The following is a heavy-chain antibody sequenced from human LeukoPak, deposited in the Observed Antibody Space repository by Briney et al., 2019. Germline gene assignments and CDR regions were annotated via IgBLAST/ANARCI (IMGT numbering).Heavy chain of an antibody. D-gene: IGHD1-26*01. V-gene: IGHV1-2*06. J-gene: IGHJ4*02. CDR2: INPSSGDT. CDR1: AYTFTDYY. CDR3: ATTSGYFYY. Sequence: ASVKVSCKASAYTFTDYYVHWVRQAPGQGLEWMGRINPSSGDTNYALNFQGRVTMTRDTSISTAYMELSRLRSDDTAVYYCATTSGYFYYWGQGTLVTVSS.